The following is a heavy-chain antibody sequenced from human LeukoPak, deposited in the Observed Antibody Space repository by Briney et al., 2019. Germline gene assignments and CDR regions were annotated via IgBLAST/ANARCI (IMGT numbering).Heavy chain of an antibody. J-gene: IGHJ4*01. CDR1: GDSISSTSYY. CDR2: IYNSGTT. V-gene: IGHV4-39*01. D-gene: IGHD3-10*01. CDR3: ASRVYGLGSFNY. Sequence: TASETLSLTCTVSGDSISSTSYYWDWLRQPPGKGLEWIGSIYNSGTTYYNPSLKGRVTISVDTSKNQFSLKVSSVTAADTAVYYCASRVYGLGSFNYWGQGTLVTVSS.